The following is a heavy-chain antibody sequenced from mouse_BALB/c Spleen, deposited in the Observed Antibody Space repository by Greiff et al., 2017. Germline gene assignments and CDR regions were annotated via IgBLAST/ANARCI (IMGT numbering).Heavy chain of an antibody. V-gene: IGHV2-9*02. CDR3: ARDPDGYLYFDY. J-gene: IGHJ2*01. D-gene: IGHD2-3*01. CDR1: GFSLTSYG. CDR2: IWAGGST. Sequence: VNVVESGPGLVAPSQSLSITCTVSGFSLTSYGVHWVRQPPGKGLEWLGVIWAGGSTNYNSALMSRLSISKDNSKSQVFLKMNSLQTDDTAMYYCARDPDGYLYFDYWGQGTTLTVSS.